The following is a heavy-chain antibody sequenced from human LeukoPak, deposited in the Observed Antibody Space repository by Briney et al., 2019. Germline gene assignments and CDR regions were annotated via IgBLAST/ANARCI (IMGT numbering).Heavy chain of an antibody. CDR3: ARHTSMATRTNWFDP. J-gene: IGHJ5*02. V-gene: IGHV4-39*01. CDR1: VGSISSTSYY. Sequence: SEALSVTCMVPVGSISSTSYYWGWIRHPPGKGLELIGSIYYNGSPYHYTSLKSRVNISVDTSKNHLSLTLSSVTAADTAVYYCARHTSMATRTNWFDPCCWGKRVPVTS. CDR2: IYYNGSP. D-gene: IGHD5-24*01.